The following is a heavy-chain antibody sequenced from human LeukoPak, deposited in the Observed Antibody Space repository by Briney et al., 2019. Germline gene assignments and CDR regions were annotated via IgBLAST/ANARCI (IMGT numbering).Heavy chain of an antibody. Sequence: GESLKISCKGSGYSFTSYWIGWVRQMPGKGLEWMGIIYPGDSDTRYSPSFQGQVTIPADKSISTAYLQWSSLKASDTAMYYCARQGYDSSGYYEFSYWFDPWGQGTLVTVSS. CDR2: IYPGDSDT. J-gene: IGHJ5*02. D-gene: IGHD3-22*01. CDR3: ARQGYDSSGYYEFSYWFDP. V-gene: IGHV5-51*01. CDR1: GYSFTSYW.